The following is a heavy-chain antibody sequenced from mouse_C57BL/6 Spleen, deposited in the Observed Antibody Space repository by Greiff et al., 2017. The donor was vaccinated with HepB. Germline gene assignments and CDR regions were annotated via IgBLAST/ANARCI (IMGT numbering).Heavy chain of an antibody. CDR3: AREMGYGSRNFDD. V-gene: IGHV1-80*01. Sequence: VKLQESGAELVKPGASVKISCKASGYAFSSYWMNWVKQRPGKGLEWIGQIYPGDGDTNYNGKFKGKATLTADKSSSTAYMQLSSLTSEDSAVYFCAREMGYGSRNFDDWGQGTTLTVSS. CDR2: IYPGDGDT. CDR1: GYAFSSYW. D-gene: IGHD1-1*01. J-gene: IGHJ2*01.